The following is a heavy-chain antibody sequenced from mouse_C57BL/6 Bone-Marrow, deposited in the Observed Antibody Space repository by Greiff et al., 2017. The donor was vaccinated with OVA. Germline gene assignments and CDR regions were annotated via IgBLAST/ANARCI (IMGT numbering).Heavy chain of an antibody. CDR1: GYAFSSSW. D-gene: IGHD3-2*02. Sequence: QVQLQQSGPELVKPGASVKISCKASGYAFSSSWMNWVKQRPGKGLEWIGRIYPGDGDTNYNGKFKGKATLTADKSSSTAYMQLSSLTSEDSAVYFCARCGQLRPRFAYWGQGTLVTVSA. J-gene: IGHJ3*01. V-gene: IGHV1-82*01. CDR2: IYPGDGDT. CDR3: ARCGQLRPRFAY.